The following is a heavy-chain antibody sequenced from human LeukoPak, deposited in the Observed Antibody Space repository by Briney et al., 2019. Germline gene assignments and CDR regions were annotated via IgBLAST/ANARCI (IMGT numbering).Heavy chain of an antibody. V-gene: IGHV1-2*02. CDR3: ARDVGGAILWFDP. CDR1: GYSFTAHF. D-gene: IGHD2-2*01. CDR2: INPYSGAT. J-gene: IGHJ5*02. Sequence: ASVKVSCQTSGYSFTAHFIHWVRLAPGQGPLWMGWINPYSGATDYEERFRARVTLTSDTSINTVYMELNALTSDDTAVYYCARDVGGAILWFDPWGQGTLVTVSS.